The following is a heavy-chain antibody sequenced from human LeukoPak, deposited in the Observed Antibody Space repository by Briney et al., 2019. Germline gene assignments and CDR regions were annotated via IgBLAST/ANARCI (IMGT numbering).Heavy chain of an antibody. CDR1: GFTFDDYA. CDR3: AREIRETVVTRHYYYGIDV. D-gene: IGHD2-15*01. Sequence: GGSLRLSCAASGFTFDDYAMHWVRQAPGKGLEWVSAIGTGDDTYYLGSVKGRFTISRENAKNVLYLQMSSLRAEDTAVYYCAREIRETVVTRHYYYGIDVWGQGTTVTVSS. V-gene: IGHV3-13*01. J-gene: IGHJ6*02. CDR2: IGTGDDT.